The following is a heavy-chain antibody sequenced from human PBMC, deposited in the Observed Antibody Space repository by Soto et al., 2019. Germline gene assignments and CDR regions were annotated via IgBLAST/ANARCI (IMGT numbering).Heavy chain of an antibody. CDR2: IYHSGST. CDR3: ARGSRRGYFDY. D-gene: IGHD6-13*01. J-gene: IGHJ4*02. CDR1: GGSISSGGYS. Sequence: KASETLSLTCAVSGGSISSGGYSWSWIRQPPGKGLEWIGYIYHSGSTYYNPSLKSRVTISVDRSKNQFSLKLSSVTAADTAVYYCARGSRRGYFDYWGQGTLVTVSS. V-gene: IGHV4-30-2*01.